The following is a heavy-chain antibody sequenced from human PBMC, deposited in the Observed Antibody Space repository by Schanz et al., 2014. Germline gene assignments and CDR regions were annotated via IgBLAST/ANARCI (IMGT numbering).Heavy chain of an antibody. D-gene: IGHD6-13*01. Sequence: EVQLVESGGGLVQPGGSLRLSCVASGFTFSNYWMTWVRQAPGKGLEWVANIKHDGSVKDYVDSVEGRFTISRDNAKRSLFLQMNSLRVEDTAVDFCVSQTGSPNYWGQGTLVTVSS. J-gene: IGHJ4*02. V-gene: IGHV3-7*02. CDR3: VSQTGSPNY. CDR2: IKHDGSVK. CDR1: GFTFSNYW.